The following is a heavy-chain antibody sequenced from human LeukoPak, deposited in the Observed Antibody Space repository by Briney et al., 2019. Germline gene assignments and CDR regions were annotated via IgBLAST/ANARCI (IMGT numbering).Heavy chain of an antibody. Sequence: GGSLRLSCAASGFTFSRSAMHWVRQAPGKGLEWVAIISYDGGNKYYADSVKGRFTISRDNSKNTLYLQMNSLRAEDTAVYYCARVTVTTSYYFDYWGQGTLVTVSS. D-gene: IGHD4-17*01. CDR3: ARVTVTTSYYFDY. J-gene: IGHJ4*02. V-gene: IGHV3-30*04. CDR1: GFTFSRSA. CDR2: ISYDGGNK.